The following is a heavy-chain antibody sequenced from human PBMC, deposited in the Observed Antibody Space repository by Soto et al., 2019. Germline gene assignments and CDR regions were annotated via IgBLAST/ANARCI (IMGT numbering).Heavy chain of an antibody. D-gene: IGHD5-18*01. CDR1: GFTFSSYD. CDR3: ARDGFYAGSGRYSYAYSPPRYYAMDV. CDR2: IGTAGDT. V-gene: IGHV3-13*01. Sequence: GGSLRLSCAASGFTFSSYDMHWVRQATGKGLEWVSAIGTAGDTYYPGSVKGRFTISRENAKNSLYLQMNSLRAGDTAIYYCARDGFYAGSGRYSYAYSPPRYYAMDVWGQGTTVTVSS. J-gene: IGHJ6*02.